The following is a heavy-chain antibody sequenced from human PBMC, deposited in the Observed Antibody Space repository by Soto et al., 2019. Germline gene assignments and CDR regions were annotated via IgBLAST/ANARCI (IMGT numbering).Heavy chain of an antibody. CDR1: GYTFTSYD. J-gene: IGHJ5*02. Sequence: QVQLVQSGAEVKKPGASVKVSCKASGYTFTSYDINWVRQATGQGLEWMGWMNPDSGNTGYAQKFQGRVTITRNTSISTAYMELSSLRSEDTAVYYWARERSAAGTGWFDPWGQGTLVTVSS. CDR3: ARERSAAGTGWFDP. CDR2: MNPDSGNT. D-gene: IGHD6-13*01. V-gene: IGHV1-8*01.